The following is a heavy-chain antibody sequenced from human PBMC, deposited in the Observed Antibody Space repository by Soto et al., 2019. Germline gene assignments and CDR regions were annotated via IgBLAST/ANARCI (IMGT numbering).Heavy chain of an antibody. CDR1: CGSFSGYY. Sequence: SETLSLTCAAYCGSFSGYYWSWIRQPPGNGLCCIGESNHSVFTXXXPSLKRRXXLSVDTSPSHXSLQLXPVTAACTAVYYCARGYGRKFDYWGQGTLVTVSS. J-gene: IGHJ4*02. CDR3: ARGYGRKFDY. CDR2: SNHSVFT. D-gene: IGHD3-10*01. V-gene: IGHV4-34*01.